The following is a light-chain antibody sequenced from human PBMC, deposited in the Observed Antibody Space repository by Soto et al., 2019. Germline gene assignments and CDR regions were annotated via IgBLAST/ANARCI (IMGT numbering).Light chain of an antibody. V-gene: IGKV3-15*01. J-gene: IGKJ1*01. CDR2: DAS. CDR3: QQYSNSPPWT. Sequence: ILMTQSPATLSVSPGERATLSCRASQSVSNNLAWYQQKPGQAPRLLIYDASTRATGIPARFTGSGSGTDFTLTISGLESEDFAVYYCQQYSNSPPWTFGQGTKVEIK. CDR1: QSVSNN.